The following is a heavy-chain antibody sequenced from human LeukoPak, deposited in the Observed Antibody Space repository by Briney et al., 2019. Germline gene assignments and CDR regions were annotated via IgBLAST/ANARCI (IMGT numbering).Heavy chain of an antibody. D-gene: IGHD4-17*01. CDR2: INHSGST. V-gene: IGHV4-34*01. J-gene: IGHJ4*02. Sequence: PSETLSLTCAVYGGSFSGYYWSWIRQPPGKGLEWIGEINHSGSTNYNPSLKSRVTISVDTSKNQSSLKLSSVTAADTAVYYCARKVRYPYYFDYWGQGTLVTVSS. CDR1: GGSFSGYY. CDR3: ARKVRYPYYFDY.